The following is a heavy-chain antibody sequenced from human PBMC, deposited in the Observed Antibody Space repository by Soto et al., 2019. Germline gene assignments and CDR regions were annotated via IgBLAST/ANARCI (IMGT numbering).Heavy chain of an antibody. CDR3: ARDGDLYSSSAPYYYYGMDV. D-gene: IGHD6-6*01. V-gene: IGHV3-30-3*01. CDR1: GFTFSSYA. Sequence: GGSLRLSCAASGFTFSSYAMHWVRQAPGKGLEWVAVISYDGSNKYYADSVKGRFTISRDNSKNTLYLQMNSLRAEDTAVYYCARDGDLYSSSAPYYYYGMDVWGQGTTVTVSS. CDR2: ISYDGSNK. J-gene: IGHJ6*02.